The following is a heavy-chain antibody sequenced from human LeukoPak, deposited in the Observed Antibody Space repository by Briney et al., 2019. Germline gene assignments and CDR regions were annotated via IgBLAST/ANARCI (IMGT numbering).Heavy chain of an antibody. V-gene: IGHV3-43D*03. J-gene: IGHJ5*02. CDR2: ITWDGGST. D-gene: IGHD6-19*01. CDR3: AKDIHIGHGSGWPES. CDR1: GFTFSSYS. Sequence: PGGSLRLSCAASGFTFSSYSMNWVRQAPGKGLEWVSHITWDGGSTYYAGSVKGRFTISRDNSKNSLYLQMNSLGAEDTALYYCAKDIHIGHGSGWPESWGQGTLVTVSS.